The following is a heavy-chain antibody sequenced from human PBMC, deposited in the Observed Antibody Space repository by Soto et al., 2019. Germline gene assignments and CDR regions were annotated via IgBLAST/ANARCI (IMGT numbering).Heavy chain of an antibody. Sequence: QVQLVQSGAEVKKPGSSVKVSCKASGGTFSSYTISWVRQAPGQGLEWMGRIIPILGIANYAQKFQGRVTITADKSTSTAYMELSSLRSEDTAVYYCALRPSGYDSEEQWPRDYWGQGTLVTVSS. CDR1: GGTFSSYT. D-gene: IGHD5-12*01. V-gene: IGHV1-69*02. J-gene: IGHJ4*02. CDR3: ALRPSGYDSEEQWPRDY. CDR2: IIPILGIA.